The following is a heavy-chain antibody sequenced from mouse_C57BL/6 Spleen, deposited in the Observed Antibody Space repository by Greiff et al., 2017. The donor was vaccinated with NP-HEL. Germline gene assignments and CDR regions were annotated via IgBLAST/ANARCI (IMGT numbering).Heavy chain of an antibody. V-gene: IGHV1-22*01. Sequence: VQLQQSGPELVKPGASVKMSCKASGYTFTDYNMHWVKQSHGKSLEWIGYINPNNGGTSYNQKFKGKATLTVNKPSSTAYMELRSLTSEDSAVYYCARTRDDSWFAYWGQGTLVTVSA. CDR1: GYTFTDYN. CDR2: INPNNGGT. J-gene: IGHJ3*01. CDR3: ARTRDDSWFAY. D-gene: IGHD2-4*01.